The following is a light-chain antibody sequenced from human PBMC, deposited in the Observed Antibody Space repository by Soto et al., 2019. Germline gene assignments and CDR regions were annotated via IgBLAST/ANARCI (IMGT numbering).Light chain of an antibody. CDR1: QDLGTY. Sequence: DIQMTQSPSSLSASVGGGVTTTCRASQDLGTYVAWYQQIPGKPPKLLISAASTLHSGVPLRFRGSGSGTDFTLTVSGLQPEDFATYYCQQTKGFPFSFGGGTKVEI. CDR3: QQTKGFPFS. CDR2: AAS. J-gene: IGKJ4*01. V-gene: IGKV1-12*01.